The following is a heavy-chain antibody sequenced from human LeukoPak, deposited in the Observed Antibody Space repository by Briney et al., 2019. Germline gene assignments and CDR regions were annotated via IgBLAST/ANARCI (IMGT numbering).Heavy chain of an antibody. V-gene: IGHV1-69*04. CDR3: ARDFELGPDY. D-gene: IGHD7-27*01. Sequence: SVKVSCKASGGTFSSYTISWVRQAPGQGLEWMGRIIPILGIAKYAQKFQGRVTITSDKSTSTAYMELSSLRSEDTAVYYCARDFELGPDYWGQGTLVTVSS. CDR2: IIPILGIA. CDR1: GGTFSSYT. J-gene: IGHJ4*02.